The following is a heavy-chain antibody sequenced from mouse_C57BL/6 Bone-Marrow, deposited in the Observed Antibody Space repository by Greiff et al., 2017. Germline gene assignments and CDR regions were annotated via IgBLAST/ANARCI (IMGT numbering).Heavy chain of an antibody. D-gene: IGHD2-1*01. CDR3: TRGEFLYLFYSMDY. CDR1: GYTFTSYW. Sequence: VQLQQSGTVLARPGASVKMSCKTSGYTFTSYWMHWVKQRLGQGLEWRGAIYPGNSDTSYNQKFKGKAKLTAVTSASTAYMELSSLTNEDSAVYYCTRGEFLYLFYSMDYWGQGTSVTVSS. CDR2: IYPGNSDT. J-gene: IGHJ4*01. V-gene: IGHV1-5*01.